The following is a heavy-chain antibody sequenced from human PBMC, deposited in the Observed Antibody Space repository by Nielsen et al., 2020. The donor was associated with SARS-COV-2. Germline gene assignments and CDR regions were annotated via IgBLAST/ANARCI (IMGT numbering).Heavy chain of an antibody. CDR1: GFLLSNARTG. J-gene: IGHJ6*03. CDR2: IFSNDEK. Sequence: SGPTLVKPTETLMLFCTVTGFLLSNARTGVGWIRSPQGKALEWLAHIFSNDEKSYSTSLKSRLTISKDTSKSQVVLTMTNMDPVDTATYYCARIRVVRGVYYYYYMDVWGKGTTVTVSS. CDR3: ARIRVVRGVYYYYYMDV. D-gene: IGHD3-10*01. V-gene: IGHV2-26*01.